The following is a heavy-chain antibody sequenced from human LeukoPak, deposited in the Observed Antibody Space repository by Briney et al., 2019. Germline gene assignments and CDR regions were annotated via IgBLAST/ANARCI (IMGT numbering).Heavy chain of an antibody. Sequence: PSETLSLTCTVSGGSISSRSYYWGWIRQPPGKGLEWVGSIPYIGNTYYNPSRKSRVAISVDTSKNQFSLKLSSVTAADMAVYSCARLDCSSTDCYTLGDAFDIWGQGTMVTVSS. J-gene: IGHJ3*02. CDR1: GGSISSRSYY. D-gene: IGHD2-2*02. CDR2: IPYIGNT. V-gene: IGHV4-39*01. CDR3: ARLDCSSTDCYTLGDAFDI.